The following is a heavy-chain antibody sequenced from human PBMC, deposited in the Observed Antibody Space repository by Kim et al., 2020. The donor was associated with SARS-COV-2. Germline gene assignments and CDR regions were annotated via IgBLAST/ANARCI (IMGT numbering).Heavy chain of an antibody. CDR3: SRGWEVITFGGGISWSYYG. Sequence: SVKVSCKASGGTFSSYAISWVRQAPGQGLEGMGGIIPIFVTANYAQKFQGRVTITADESTSAAYMELSSLRSEGTAVYYCSRGWEVITFGGGISWSYYG. D-gene: IGHD3-16*01. CDR1: GGTFSSYA. CDR2: IIPIFVTA. J-gene: IGHJ6*01. V-gene: IGHV1-69*13.